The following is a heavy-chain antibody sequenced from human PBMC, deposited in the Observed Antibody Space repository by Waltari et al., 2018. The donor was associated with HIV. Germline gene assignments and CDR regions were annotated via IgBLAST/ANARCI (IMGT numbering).Heavy chain of an antibody. V-gene: IGHV1-18*01. D-gene: IGHD2-15*01. Sequence: QVQLVQSGAEVKKPGASVKVSCKASGYTFTNYGISWVRQAPGQGLEWMGWISVYNGNTKYAQNIQGRVTLTTDTSTTTAYMELRSLRSDDTAVYYCARWPADCSGGSCLDSFDIWGQGTMVTVSA. CDR1: GYTFTNYG. CDR2: ISVYNGNT. CDR3: ARWPADCSGGSCLDSFDI. J-gene: IGHJ3*02.